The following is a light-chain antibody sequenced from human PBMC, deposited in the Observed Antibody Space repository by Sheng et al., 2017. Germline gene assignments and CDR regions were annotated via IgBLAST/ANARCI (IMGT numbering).Light chain of an antibody. CDR1: KLGDKY. Sequence: SYDLTQPPSVSVSPGQTASITCSGDKLGDKYACWYQQKPGQSPVLVIYEDRKRPSGIPERFSGSNSGNTATLTISETQAMDEADYYCQAWDSSRAQVLFGGGTKLTVL. J-gene: IGLJ2*01. V-gene: IGLV3-1*01. CDR3: QAWDSSRAQVL. CDR2: EDR.